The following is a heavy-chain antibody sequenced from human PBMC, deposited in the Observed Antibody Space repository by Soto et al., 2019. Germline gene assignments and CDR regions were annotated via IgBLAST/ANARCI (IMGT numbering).Heavy chain of an antibody. CDR1: GFTFSFYG. CDR2: ISYDGSDK. J-gene: IGHJ6*02. Sequence: GGSLRLSCAASGFTFSFYGMHWVRQAPGKGLEWVTVISYDGSDKYYADSVKGRFTISRDNGKNSLYLQMNSLRPEDTALYYCTTDHYGSAIYCLDVWGQGTTVTVSS. D-gene: IGHD3-10*01. V-gene: IGHV3-30*03. CDR3: TTDHYGSAIYCLDV.